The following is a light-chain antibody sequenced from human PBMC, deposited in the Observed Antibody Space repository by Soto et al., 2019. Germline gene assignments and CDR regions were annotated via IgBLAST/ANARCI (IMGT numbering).Light chain of an antibody. Sequence: DIQMTQSPSSVSASVGARVTITCRARQGISSWLAWYQQKPGKAPKLLIYAASSLQSGVPSRFSGSRSGTDFSLTVSNLQPEDFAPYYCQQANSFPHTFGQGTKLESK. CDR1: QGISSW. J-gene: IGKJ2*01. CDR2: AAS. CDR3: QQANSFPHT. V-gene: IGKV1-12*01.